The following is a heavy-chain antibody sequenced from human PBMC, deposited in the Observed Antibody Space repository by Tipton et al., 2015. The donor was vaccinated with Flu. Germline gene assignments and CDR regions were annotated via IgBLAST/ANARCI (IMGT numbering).Heavy chain of an antibody. V-gene: IGHV4-39*01. CDR1: SGSIRSTNYF. CDR3: ARLSYYDVDLKNFYFDY. Sequence: TLSLTCTVSSGSIRSTNYFCAWIRQPPGKRLELIGSIYPSGTTYYNPSPKSRVTISADTSKSQFSLKLRSVTAADTAVYYCARLSYYDVDLKNFYFDYWGQGALVTVSS. J-gene: IGHJ4*02. CDR2: IYPSGTT. D-gene: IGHD3-10*02.